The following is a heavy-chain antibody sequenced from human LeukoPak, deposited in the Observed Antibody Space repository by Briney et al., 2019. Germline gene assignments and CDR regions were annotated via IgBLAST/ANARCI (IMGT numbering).Heavy chain of an antibody. D-gene: IGHD3/OR15-3a*01. CDR2: IKQDGREK. Sequence: GGSLRLSCAASGFTFGDTWMNWVRQVPGQGLEWVANIKQDGREKFYVASVKGRFTISRDNGKSSLYLQMNSLRAEDTALYYCATSYDMGWLIGYWGQGTLVTVSS. V-gene: IGHV3-7*03. CDR3: ATSYDMGWLIGY. J-gene: IGHJ4*02. CDR1: GFTFGDTW.